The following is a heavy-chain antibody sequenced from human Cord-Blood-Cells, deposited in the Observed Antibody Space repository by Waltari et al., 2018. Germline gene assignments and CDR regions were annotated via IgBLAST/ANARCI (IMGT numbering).Heavy chain of an antibody. CDR3: AREHYDSSGYGAFDI. CDR1: GGSFSGYY. J-gene: IGHJ3*02. V-gene: IGHV4-34*01. D-gene: IGHD3-22*01. CDR2: INHSGST. Sequence: QVQLQQWGAGLLKPSETLSLTCAVYGGSFSGYYWRWIRQPPGKGLEWIGEINHSGSTNYTPALKSLVTLSVDTSKNQFSLKLSSVTAADTAVYYCAREHYDSSGYGAFDIWGQGTMVTVSS.